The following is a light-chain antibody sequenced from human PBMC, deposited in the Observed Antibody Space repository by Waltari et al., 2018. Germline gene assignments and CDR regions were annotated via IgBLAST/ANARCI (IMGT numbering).Light chain of an antibody. Sequence: DIVMTQSPASLAVSLGARATITCQSSQTLFRSSDTRNHLAWYQQRPGQPPKLLIYWTSTRESGVPDRFSGGGSGTDFTLTISSLQAEDVAVYYCQQYFDIPTFGGGTKVEIK. J-gene: IGKJ4*01. CDR1: QTLFRSSDTRNH. CDR2: WTS. CDR3: QQYFDIPT. V-gene: IGKV4-1*01.